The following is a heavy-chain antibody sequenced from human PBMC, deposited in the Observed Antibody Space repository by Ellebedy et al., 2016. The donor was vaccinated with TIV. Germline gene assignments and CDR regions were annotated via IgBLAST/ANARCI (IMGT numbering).Heavy chain of an antibody. CDR2: IKSIIDGGTT. D-gene: IGHD5-12*01. V-gene: IGHV3-15*01. J-gene: IGHJ6*02. Sequence: GESLKISXAASGFTFSHAWMNWVRQAPGKGLEWVGRIKSIIDGGTTDYAAPVKGRFTISRDDSKNTLYLQMNSLKTEDTAVYYCTVSGYPHYNYYYGMDVWGQGTTVTVSS. CDR3: TVSGYPHYNYYYGMDV. CDR1: GFTFSHAW.